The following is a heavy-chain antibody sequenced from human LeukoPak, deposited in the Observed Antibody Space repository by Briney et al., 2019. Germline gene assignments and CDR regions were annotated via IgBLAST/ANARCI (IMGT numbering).Heavy chain of an antibody. CDR1: GFTFSSYG. D-gene: IGHD6-13*01. V-gene: IGHV3-30*18. CDR3: AKGGTRGSWYHFDS. CDR2: ISYDGSNK. J-gene: IGHJ4*02. Sequence: SGGSLRLSCAASGFTFSSYGMHWVRQAPGKGLEWVAVISYDGSNKYYADSVKGRFTISRDNSKSTLFLQMNSLRVEDTAVYYCAKGGTRGSWYHFDSWGQGTLVTVSS.